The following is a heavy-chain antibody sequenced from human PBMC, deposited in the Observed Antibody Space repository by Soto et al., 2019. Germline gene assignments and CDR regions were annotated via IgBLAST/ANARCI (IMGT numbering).Heavy chain of an antibody. Sequence: GGSLRLSCAASGFTFSSYWMHWVRQAPGKGLVWVSRINSDGSNTNYADSVRGRFTISRDNAKNSLYLQMNSLRADDAAVYYCARDRSGYDSTVDVWGQGTTVTVSS. CDR2: INSDGSNT. CDR1: GFTFSSYW. CDR3: ARDRSGYDSTVDV. J-gene: IGHJ6*02. V-gene: IGHV3-74*01. D-gene: IGHD5-12*01.